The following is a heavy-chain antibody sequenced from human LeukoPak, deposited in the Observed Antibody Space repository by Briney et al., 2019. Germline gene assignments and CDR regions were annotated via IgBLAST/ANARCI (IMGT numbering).Heavy chain of an antibody. CDR1: GGSISGYY. CDR3: ARGLKDYGSGSYQYYYHYYMDV. Sequence: SETLSLTCTVSGGSISGYYWSWIRQPPGKGLEWIGYIYYSGSTNYNPSLKSRVTISVDTSKNQFSLKLSSVTAADTAVYYCARGLKDYGSGSYQYYYHYYMDVWGKGTTVTVSS. CDR2: IYYSGST. J-gene: IGHJ6*03. D-gene: IGHD3-10*01. V-gene: IGHV4-59*01.